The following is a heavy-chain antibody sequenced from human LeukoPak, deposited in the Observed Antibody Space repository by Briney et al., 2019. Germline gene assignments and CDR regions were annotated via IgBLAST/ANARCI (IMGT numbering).Heavy chain of an antibody. J-gene: IGHJ6*02. V-gene: IGHV1-8*02. CDR2: INPNSGGT. Sequence: ASVKVSCKASGYTFTSYGISWVRQAPGQGLEWMGWINPNSGGTKYAQRFQGRVTMTRNTSISTAYMELSSLRSEDTAVYYCARGSVSLYYYYYGMDVWGQGTTVTVSS. CDR3: ARGSVSLYYYYYGMDV. CDR1: GYTFTSYG.